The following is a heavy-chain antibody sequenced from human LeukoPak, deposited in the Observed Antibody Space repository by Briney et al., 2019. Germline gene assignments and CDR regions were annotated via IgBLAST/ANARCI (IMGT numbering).Heavy chain of an antibody. Sequence: ASVQVSCKASGYTFTDYSMYWVRQAPGQGLEWMGWINPYSGGTNYAQKFQGRVTMTRDTSISTAYMDLSSLRSDDTAVYYCAREGSAGDGAFDIWGQGTVVTVSS. D-gene: IGHD3-10*01. V-gene: IGHV1-2*02. CDR1: GYTFTDYS. CDR3: AREGSAGDGAFDI. CDR2: INPYSGGT. J-gene: IGHJ3*02.